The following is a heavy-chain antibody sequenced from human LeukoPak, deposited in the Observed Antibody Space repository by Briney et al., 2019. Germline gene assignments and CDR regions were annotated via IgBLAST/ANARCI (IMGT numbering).Heavy chain of an antibody. CDR1: GFTFSNAW. D-gene: IGHD2-2*01. CDR2: IKSQTDGGTT. CDR3: TTYYASTAWIDY. J-gene: IGHJ4*02. V-gene: IGHV3-15*01. Sequence: GGSLRLSCAASGFTFSNAWMSWVRQAPGKGLEWVGRIKSQTDGGTTDYAAPVKGRFTISRDDSKNTLYLQMNSLKTEDTAVYYCTTYYASTAWIDYWGQGTLVTVS.